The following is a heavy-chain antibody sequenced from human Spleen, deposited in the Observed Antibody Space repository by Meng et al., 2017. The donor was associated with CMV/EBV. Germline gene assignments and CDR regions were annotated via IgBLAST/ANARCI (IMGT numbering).Heavy chain of an antibody. CDR1: GFTFSSYW. D-gene: IGHD3-3*01. CDR2: IKQDGSEK. J-gene: IGHJ4*02. Sequence: GGSLRLSCAPSGFTFSSYWMSWVRQAPGKGLEWVANIKQDGSEKYYVDSVKGRFTISRDNAKNSLYLQMNSLRAEDTAVYYCARDESDFWSGYPTNFDYWGQGTLVTVSS. CDR3: ARDESDFWSGYPTNFDY. V-gene: IGHV3-7*01.